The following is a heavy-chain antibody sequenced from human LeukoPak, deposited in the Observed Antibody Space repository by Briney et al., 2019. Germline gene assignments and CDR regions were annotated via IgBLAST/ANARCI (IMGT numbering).Heavy chain of an antibody. V-gene: IGHV3-30*04. CDR1: GFTFSSYA. CDR2: ISYDGSNK. CDR3: AKDLVVGALDY. D-gene: IGHD1-26*01. J-gene: IGHJ4*02. Sequence: GGSLRLSCAASGFTFSSYAMHWVRQAPGKGLEWVALISYDGSNKYYADSVKGRFTISRDNSRNMLFLQMNSLRADDTAVYYCAKDLVVGALDYWGQGTLVTVSS.